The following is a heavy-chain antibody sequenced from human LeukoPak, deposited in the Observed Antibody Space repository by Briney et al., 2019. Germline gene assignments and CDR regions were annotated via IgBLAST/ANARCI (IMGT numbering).Heavy chain of an antibody. J-gene: IGHJ4*02. CDR3: ARDYYGGHNLYNFDL. V-gene: IGHV1-46*01. D-gene: IGHD3-10*01. Sequence: GASVKVSCKASGYTFTSYYMHWVRQAPGRGLEWMGIINPSGGSTSYAQKFQGRVTMTRDTSTNTVYTELSSLRSDDTAVYYCARDYYGGHNLYNFDLWGQGTRVIVSS. CDR1: GYTFTSYY. CDR2: INPSGGST.